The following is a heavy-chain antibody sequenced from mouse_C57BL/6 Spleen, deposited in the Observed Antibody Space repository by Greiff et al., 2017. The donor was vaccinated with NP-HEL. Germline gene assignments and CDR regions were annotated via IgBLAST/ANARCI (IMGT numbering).Heavy chain of an antibody. CDR2: IWRGGST. V-gene: IGHV2-2*01. Sequence: QVQLQQSGPGLVQPSQSLSITCTVSGFSLTSYGVHWVRQSPGKGLEWLGVIWRGGSTDYNAAFISRLSISKDNSKSQVFFKMNSLQADDTAIYYCARSGYGSRYYYAMDYWGQGTSVTVSS. CDR1: GFSLTSYG. D-gene: IGHD1-1*01. J-gene: IGHJ4*01. CDR3: ARSGYGSRYYYAMDY.